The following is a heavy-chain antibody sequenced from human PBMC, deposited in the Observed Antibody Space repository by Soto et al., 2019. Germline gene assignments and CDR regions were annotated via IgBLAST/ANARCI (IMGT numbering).Heavy chain of an antibody. J-gene: IGHJ4*02. CDR3: ARGPDFIHSYLEY. D-gene: IGHD3-3*01. CDR2: IYGGGSR. CDR1: GFSFRGSY. Sequence: PGGSLSLSCSASGFSFRGSYMSWVRQSPGKGLEWVSVIYGGGSRYYADSVKGRFTISSDTSKNTLYLQMNSLRVEDTAVYYCARGPDFIHSYLEYWGQGTQVTVSS. V-gene: IGHV3-53*01.